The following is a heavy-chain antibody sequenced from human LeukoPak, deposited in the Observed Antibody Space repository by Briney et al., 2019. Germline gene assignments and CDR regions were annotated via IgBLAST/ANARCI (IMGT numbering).Heavy chain of an antibody. Sequence: SETLSLTCAVYGGSFSGYYWSWIRQPPGKGREWLGEINHSGSTNYNPSLRSRVTLSVATSQNQFSLKLSSVTAADTAVYYCARVYRRLRSPSQPGYNWFDPWGQGTLVTVSS. CDR3: ARVYRRLRSPSQPGYNWFDP. CDR1: GGSFSGYY. CDR2: INHSGST. J-gene: IGHJ5*02. V-gene: IGHV4-34*01. D-gene: IGHD3-16*01.